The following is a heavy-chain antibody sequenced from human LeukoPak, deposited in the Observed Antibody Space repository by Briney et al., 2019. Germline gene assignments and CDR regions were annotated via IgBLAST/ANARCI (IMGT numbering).Heavy chain of an antibody. D-gene: IGHD3-16*01. Sequence: GASVKVSCKASGYTFTSYDINWVRQATGQGLEWMGWMNPNSGNTGYAQKIQGRVSMTRDTSISTAYMELSSLKSDDTTLFYCVKNPGGAGASWGQGTLVTVSS. J-gene: IGHJ5*02. CDR2: MNPNSGNT. V-gene: IGHV1-8*01. CDR1: GYTFTSYD. CDR3: VKNPGGAGAS.